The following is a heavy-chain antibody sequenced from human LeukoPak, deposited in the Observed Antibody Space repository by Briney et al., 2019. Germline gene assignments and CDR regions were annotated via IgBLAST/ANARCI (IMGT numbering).Heavy chain of an antibody. Sequence: GGSLRLSCAASGFTLSTYEMNWVRQAPGKGLEWVSYISSSGRTIYYADSLKGRFTISRDNAKNSLYLQVNSLRAEDTALYHCARQGGYSGYDYYYYYYMDVWGKGTTVTISS. J-gene: IGHJ6*03. CDR1: GFTLSTYE. D-gene: IGHD5-12*01. V-gene: IGHV3-48*03. CDR3: ARQGGYSGYDYYYYYYMDV. CDR2: ISSSGRTI.